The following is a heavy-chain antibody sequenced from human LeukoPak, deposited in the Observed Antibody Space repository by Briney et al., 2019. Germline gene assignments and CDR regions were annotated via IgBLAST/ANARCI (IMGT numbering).Heavy chain of an antibody. Sequence: SETLSLTCTVSGVSISSSNNFWGWIRQRPGEGLEWIGSMHYRGTTYYIPSLKSRVTISVDTSKNQFSLKLSSVTAADTAVYYCARHEEEDGYNAKTFDFWGQGTLVTVSS. CDR3: ARHEEEDGYNAKTFDF. CDR2: MHYRGTT. J-gene: IGHJ4*02. D-gene: IGHD5-24*01. CDR1: GVSISSSNNF. V-gene: IGHV4-39*01.